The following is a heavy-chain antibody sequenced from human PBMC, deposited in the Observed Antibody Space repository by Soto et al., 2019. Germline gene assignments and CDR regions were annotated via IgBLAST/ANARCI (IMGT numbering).Heavy chain of an antibody. CDR2: ITYTDGDT. CDR3: AKTSGPCNPESRVFDC. J-gene: IGHJ4*02. D-gene: IGHD3-10*01. Sequence: PGGSLRLSCTASGFTFSNYATYWIRQAPGKGLEWVSVITYTDGDTLYTDSVKGRLTISTDNSKNTLYLQMNSLRAEDAAIYYCAKTSGPCNPESRVFDCWGQGTRVTVST. V-gene: IGHV3-23*01. CDR1: GFTFSNYA.